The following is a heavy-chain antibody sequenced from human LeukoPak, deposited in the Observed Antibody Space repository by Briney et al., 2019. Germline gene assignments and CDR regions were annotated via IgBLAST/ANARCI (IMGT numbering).Heavy chain of an antibody. Sequence: EGSLRLSCAASGFTFSSYAMSWVRQAPGKGLEWVSVISGSGGSTHHADSVKGRFSISRDNSKNTLYLQMNSLRGDDTAVYYCASSAQSDYYDSPRAFHIWGQGTLVTISS. CDR2: ISGSGGST. V-gene: IGHV3-23*01. J-gene: IGHJ3*02. D-gene: IGHD3-22*01. CDR3: ASSAQSDYYDSPRAFHI. CDR1: GFTFSSYA.